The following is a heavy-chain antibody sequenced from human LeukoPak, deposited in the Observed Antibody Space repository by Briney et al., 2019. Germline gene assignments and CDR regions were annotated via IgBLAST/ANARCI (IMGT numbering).Heavy chain of an antibody. CDR2: ISYDGSNK. CDR3: AKSGSGYDLGFDY. J-gene: IGHJ4*02. D-gene: IGHD5-12*01. CDR1: GFSFSSYG. V-gene: IGHV3-30*18. Sequence: EGSLRLSCAASGFSFSSYGMHWVRQAPGKGLEWVAVISYDGSNKYYADSVKGRFTISRDNSKNTLYLQMNSLRAEDTAVYYCAKSGSGYDLGFDYWGQGTLVTVSS.